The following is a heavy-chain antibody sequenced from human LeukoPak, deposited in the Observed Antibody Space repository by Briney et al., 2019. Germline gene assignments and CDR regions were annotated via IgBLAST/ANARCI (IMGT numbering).Heavy chain of an antibody. CDR3: TGIIRFSERLLSDY. J-gene: IGHJ4*02. V-gene: IGHV3-15*01. CDR2: IKSKTDGGTT. Sequence: GGSLRLSCAASGFTFSNAWMSWVRQAPGKGLEWVGRIKSKTDGGTTDYAAPVKGRFTISRDDSKNTLYLQMNSLKTEDTAVYYCTGIIRFSERLLSDYWGQGTLVTVSS. D-gene: IGHD3-3*01. CDR1: GFTFSNAW.